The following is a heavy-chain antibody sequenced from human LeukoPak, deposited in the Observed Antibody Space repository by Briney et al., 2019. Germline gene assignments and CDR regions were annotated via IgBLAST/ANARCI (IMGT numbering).Heavy chain of an antibody. Sequence: PGGSLRLSCAASGFTFSSYGMHWVRQAPGKGMEWVAFIRYDGSNKYYADSVKGRFTISRDNSKNTVFLQMSSLRADDTAVYYCATPPAMRAPPNYFQHWGQGTLVTVSS. CDR3: ATPPAMRAPPNYFQH. CDR2: IRYDGSNK. J-gene: IGHJ1*01. V-gene: IGHV3-30*02. CDR1: GFTFSSYG. D-gene: IGHD5-18*01.